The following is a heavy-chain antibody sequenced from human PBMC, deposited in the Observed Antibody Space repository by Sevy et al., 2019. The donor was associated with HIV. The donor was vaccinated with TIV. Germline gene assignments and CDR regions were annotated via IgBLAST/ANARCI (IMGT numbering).Heavy chain of an antibody. D-gene: IGHD4-4*01. CDR1: GFPFSSYA. V-gene: IGHV3-23*01. J-gene: IGHJ5*02. CDR3: AKAHDYSNYWFDP. CDR2: ISGSGGGS. Sequence: GGSLRLSCAASGFPFSSYAMSWVRQAPGKGLEWVLTISGSGGGSYYADSVKGRFTISRDNSKKTLYLQMNNLRADDTAVYYCAKAHDYSNYWFDPWGQGTLVTVSS.